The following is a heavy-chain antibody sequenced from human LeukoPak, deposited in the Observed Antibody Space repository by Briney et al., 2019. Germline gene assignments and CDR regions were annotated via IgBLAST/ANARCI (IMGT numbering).Heavy chain of an antibody. CDR1: GTSVKGGF. Sequence: PSETLSLTCTVSGTSVKGGFWSWIRQPPEKGLEWIGYIHNSGFTNYNPSLESRVTISVDTSKNQFSLKLTSVTAADTAVYYCVYTSGWTNFYYYGMDVWGQGTTVTVSS. V-gene: IGHV4-59*02. CDR2: IHNSGFT. D-gene: IGHD6-19*01. J-gene: IGHJ6*02. CDR3: VYTSGWTNFYYYGMDV.